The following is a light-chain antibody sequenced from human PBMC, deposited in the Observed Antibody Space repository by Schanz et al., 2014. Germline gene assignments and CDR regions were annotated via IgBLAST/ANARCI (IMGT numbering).Light chain of an antibody. CDR1: QDISNS. CDR3: QQTYSTPPT. J-gene: IGKJ1*01. V-gene: IGKV1-17*03. CDR2: AAS. Sequence: DIQMTQSPSSLSVSLGDRVTITCQASQDISNSLVWFQQKPGKVPKRLIYAASSLQSGVPSRFSGSGSGTEFTLTISSLQPEDFATYYCQQTYSTPPTFGQGTKVEIK.